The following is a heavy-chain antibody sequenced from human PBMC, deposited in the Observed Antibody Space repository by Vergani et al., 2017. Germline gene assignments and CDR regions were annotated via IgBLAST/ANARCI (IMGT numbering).Heavy chain of an antibody. CDR1: GFTFINAW. D-gene: IGHD3-9*01. J-gene: IGHJ5*01. CDR2: IKSKTDGGTT. CDR3: ARARCIETCYMSNWLDS. Sequence: EVQLVESGGRLVTPGGSLRLSCAASGFTFINAWMTWVRQAPGKGLEWVGRIKSKTDGGTTYYAAPVKGKVTISRDNAQNTLYLQMNSLRVEDTGVYYCARARCIETCYMSNWLDSWGQGTLVTVSS. V-gene: IGHV3-15*05.